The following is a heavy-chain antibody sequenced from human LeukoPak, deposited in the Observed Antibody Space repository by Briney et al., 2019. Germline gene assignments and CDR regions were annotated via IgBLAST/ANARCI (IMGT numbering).Heavy chain of an antibody. CDR3: AKDRIEHYCDSSGSFDY. J-gene: IGHJ4*02. D-gene: IGHD3-22*01. CDR1: GFTFSSYG. V-gene: IGHV3-30*18. Sequence: PGGSLRLSCAASGFTFSSYGMHWVRQAPGKGLEWVAVISYDGSNKYYADSVKGRFTISRDNSKNTLYLQMNSLRAEDTAVYYCAKDRIEHYCDSSGSFDYWGQGTLVTVSS. CDR2: ISYDGSNK.